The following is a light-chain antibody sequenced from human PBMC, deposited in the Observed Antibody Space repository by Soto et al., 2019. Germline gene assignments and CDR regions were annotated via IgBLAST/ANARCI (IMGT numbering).Light chain of an antibody. CDR2: GAS. CDR3: QQYGGSPLYT. J-gene: IGKJ2*01. V-gene: IGKV3-20*01. Sequence: EIVLTQSPATRPLPQGIGATLSSRASRGVSSSTLAGYRQKPGQAPRLLIYGASTRATGIPDRFSGSGSGTDFTLTISRLEPEDFAVYYCQQYGGSPLYTFGQGTKLEIK. CDR1: RGVSSST.